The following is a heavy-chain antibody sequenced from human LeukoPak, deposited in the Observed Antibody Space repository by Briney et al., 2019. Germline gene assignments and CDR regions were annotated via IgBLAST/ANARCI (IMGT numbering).Heavy chain of an antibody. D-gene: IGHD6-6*01. CDR3: ARGKGSSSLLLDY. CDR1: GFTFSGFA. Sequence: PGGSLRLSCAASGFTFSGFAMSWVRQAPGKGLEWVSTISGRGSTTYYADSVKGRFTISRDNPKNTLYLQMNSLRAEDTAVYYCARGKGSSSLLLDYWGQGTLVTVSS. J-gene: IGHJ4*02. CDR2: ISGRGSTT. V-gene: IGHV3-23*01.